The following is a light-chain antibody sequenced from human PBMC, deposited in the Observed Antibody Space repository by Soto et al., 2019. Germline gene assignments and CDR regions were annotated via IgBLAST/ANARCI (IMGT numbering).Light chain of an antibody. J-gene: IGKJ1*01. V-gene: IGKV3-20*01. CDR1: QSLRSS. Sequence: EIVMTQSPDSLSVSLGERATLSCRASQSLRSSLAWYQQKPGQAPRLLTYGASSRATGIPDRFSGSGSGTDFTLTISRLEPEDVAVYYCQQYGSSPRTFGQGTKVDIK. CDR3: QQYGSSPRT. CDR2: GAS.